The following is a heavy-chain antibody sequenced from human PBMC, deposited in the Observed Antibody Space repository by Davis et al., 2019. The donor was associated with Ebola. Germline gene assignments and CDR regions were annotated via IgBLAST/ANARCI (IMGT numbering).Heavy chain of an antibody. D-gene: IGHD5-18*01. CDR1: GYTFTSYA. CDR3: ARTTVRGDSYGSIPYYGMDV. CDR2: ISTYIGNT. J-gene: IGHJ6*02. Sequence: ASVKVSCKASGYTFTSYAMHWVRQAPGQRLEWMGWISTYIGNTKYAQKFQDRVTMTTDTSTRTAYMELRSLRSDDTAVYYCARTTVRGDSYGSIPYYGMDVWGQGTTVTVSS. V-gene: IGHV1-3*04.